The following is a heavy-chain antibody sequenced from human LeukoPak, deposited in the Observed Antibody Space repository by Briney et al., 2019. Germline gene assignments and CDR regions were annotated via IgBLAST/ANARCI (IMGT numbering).Heavy chain of an antibody. Sequence: ASVKVSCKASGYTFTGYYMHWVRQAPGQGLEWMGWINPNSGGTNYAQKFQGRVTMTRDTSISTAYMELSSLRSEDTAVYYCARGRRRASTSWPFYYYYYYMDVWGKGTTVTISS. D-gene: IGHD2-2*01. CDR2: INPNSGGT. J-gene: IGHJ6*03. V-gene: IGHV1-2*02. CDR3: ARGRRRASTSWPFYYYYYYMDV. CDR1: GYTFTGYY.